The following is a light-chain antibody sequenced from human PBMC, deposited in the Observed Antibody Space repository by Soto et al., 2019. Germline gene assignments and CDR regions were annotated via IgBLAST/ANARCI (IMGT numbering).Light chain of an antibody. V-gene: IGKV1-39*01. J-gene: IGKJ2*01. CDR2: AAS. CDR3: QKSYSTPLLYT. CDR1: QSISSY. Sequence: DIQMTQSPSSLSASVGDRVTITCRASQSISSYLNWYQQKPGKAPKLLIYAASSLQSGVPSRFSGSGAGTDFTLTISSLQPEDFATYYWQKSYSTPLLYTFGQGTKLEIK.